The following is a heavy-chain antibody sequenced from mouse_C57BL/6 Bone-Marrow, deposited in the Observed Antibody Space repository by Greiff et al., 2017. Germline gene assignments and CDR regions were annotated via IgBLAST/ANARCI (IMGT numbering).Heavy chain of an antibody. CDR2: ISSGGSYT. Sequence: EVMLVESGGDLVKPGGSLKLSCAASGFTFSSYGMSWVRRTPDKRLEWVATISSGGSYTYYPDSVKGRFTISRDNAKNTLYLQMSSLKSEDTAMYYCARQYYGSSYEAMDYWGQGTSVTVSS. CDR1: GFTFSSYG. CDR3: ARQYYGSSYEAMDY. V-gene: IGHV5-6*01. D-gene: IGHD1-1*01. J-gene: IGHJ4*01.